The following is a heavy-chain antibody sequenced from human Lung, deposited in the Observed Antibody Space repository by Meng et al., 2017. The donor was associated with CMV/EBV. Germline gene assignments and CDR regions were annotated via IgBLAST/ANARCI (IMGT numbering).Heavy chain of an antibody. Sequence: ASVKVSXKASGYMFTTYDINWVRQATGQGLEWMGWMNPNSGNTGYAQKFQGRVTLTRVTSLSTAYMELISLTSDDTAVYYCARTRIEVEPDGRKIKYYNYGMDVWGQGTTVTVSS. J-gene: IGHJ6*02. CDR3: ARTRIEVEPDGRKIKYYNYGMDV. D-gene: IGHD2-2*01. V-gene: IGHV1-8*01. CDR2: MNPNSGNT. CDR1: GYMFTTYD.